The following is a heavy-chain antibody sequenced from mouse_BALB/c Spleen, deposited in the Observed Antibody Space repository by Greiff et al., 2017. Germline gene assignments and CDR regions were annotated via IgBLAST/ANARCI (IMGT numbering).Heavy chain of an antibody. V-gene: IGHV5-6-5*01. CDR3: AREGGYWYFDV. CDR1: GFTFSSYA. Sequence: DVQLVESGGGLVKPGGSLNLSCAASGFTFSSYAMSWVRQTPGKRLEWVASISSGGSTYYPDSVKGRFTISRDNARNILYLQMSSLRSEDTAMYYCAREGGYWYFDVWGAGTTVTVSS. D-gene: IGHD1-1*02. J-gene: IGHJ1*01. CDR2: ISSGGST.